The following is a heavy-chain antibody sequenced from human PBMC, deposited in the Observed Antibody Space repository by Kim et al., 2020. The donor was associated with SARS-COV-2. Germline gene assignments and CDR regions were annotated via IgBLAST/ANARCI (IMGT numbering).Heavy chain of an antibody. D-gene: IGHD6-13*01. V-gene: IGHV4-61*01. CDR1: GGSVSSGSYY. CDR3: ARVTRQQLVLPGVENWFYP. CDR2: IYYSGST. J-gene: IGHJ5*02. Sequence: SETLSLTCTVSGGSVSSGSYYWSWIRQPPGKGLEWIGYIYYSGSTNYNPSLKSRVTISVDTSKNQFSLKLSSVTAADTAEYYCARVTRQQLVLPGVENWFYPWGQGTLVTVSS.